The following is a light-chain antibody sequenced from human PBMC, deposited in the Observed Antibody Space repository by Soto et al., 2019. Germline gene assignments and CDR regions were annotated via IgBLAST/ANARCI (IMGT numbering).Light chain of an antibody. V-gene: IGKV3-11*01. CDR2: DAY. J-gene: IGKJ5*01. CDR3: QQRHMWPIT. Sequence: EVVLKQSPVTMSLSPGERAPLSCRASQSFRGLLAWYQQKPGQAPRLLIYDAYNRATGIPPRFSGSGSGTDFTLTISSLEPEDSAVYYCQQRHMWPITFGQGTQLDLK. CDR1: QSFRGL.